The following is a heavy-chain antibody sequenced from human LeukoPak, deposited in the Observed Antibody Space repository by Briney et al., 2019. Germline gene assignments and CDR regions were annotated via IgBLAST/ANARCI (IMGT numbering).Heavy chain of an antibody. CDR3: ARGYTVTTIELNY. J-gene: IGHJ4*02. V-gene: IGHV1-8*01. CDR2: MNPNSGNT. D-gene: IGHD4-11*01. Sequence: ASVKVSCKASGYTFTSYDINWVRQATGQGLEWTGWMNPNSGNTGYAQKFQGRVTMTRNTSISTAYMELSSLRSEDTAVYYCARGYTVTTIELNYWGQGTLVTVSS. CDR1: GYTFTSYD.